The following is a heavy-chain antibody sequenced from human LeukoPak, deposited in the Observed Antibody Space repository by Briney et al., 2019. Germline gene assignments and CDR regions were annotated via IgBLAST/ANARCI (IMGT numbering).Heavy chain of an antibody. V-gene: IGHV1-18*01. J-gene: IGHJ4*02. CDR1: GYTFTSYG. Sequence: ASVKVSCKASGYTFTSYGISWVRQAPGQGLEWLGWISAYNGNTNYAQKLQGRVTMTTDTSTSTAYMELRSLRSDDTAVYYCARDLNTDIVVVPAALIGGDYWGQGTLVTVSS. CDR2: ISAYNGNT. D-gene: IGHD2-2*01. CDR3: ARDLNTDIVVVPAALIGGDY.